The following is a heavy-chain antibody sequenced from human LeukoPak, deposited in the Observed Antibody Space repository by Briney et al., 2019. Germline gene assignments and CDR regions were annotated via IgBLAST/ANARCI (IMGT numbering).Heavy chain of an antibody. V-gene: IGHV4-59*01. CDR3: VRALQREWLSYPNWFEP. CDR2: IYYSGST. CDR1: GGSISSYY. J-gene: IGHJ5*02. D-gene: IGHD3-3*01. Sequence: SETLSLTCTVSGGSISSYYWSWIRQPPGKGLEWIGDIYYSGSTNYNPSLKSRVTISVDTSKNQFSRKLSSVTAADTAVYYCVRALQREWLSYPNWFEPWGQGRLVTVSS.